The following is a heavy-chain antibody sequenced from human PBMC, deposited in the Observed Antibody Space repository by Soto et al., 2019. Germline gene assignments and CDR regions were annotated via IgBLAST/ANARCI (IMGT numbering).Heavy chain of an antibody. J-gene: IGHJ6*02. CDR1: GFTFRTYA. D-gene: IGHD3-10*01. CDR3: AKNRGSGSPYYYNMEV. CDR2: ISGSTGKT. Sequence: PGGSLRLSCAASGFTFRTYAMSWVRQVPGKGLEWVSVISGSTGKTYYADSVKGRFTISRDNSKNTLSLQMNSLRGEDTAVYFCAKNRGSGSPYYYNMEVWGQGTMVTVSS. V-gene: IGHV3-23*01.